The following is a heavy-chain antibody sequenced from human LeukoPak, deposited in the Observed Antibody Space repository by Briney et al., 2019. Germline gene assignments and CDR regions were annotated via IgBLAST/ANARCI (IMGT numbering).Heavy chain of an antibody. CDR2: ISYDGSNK. V-gene: IGHV3-30*04. CDR1: GFTFSSYA. D-gene: IGHD1-26*01. Sequence: GRSLRLSCAASGFTFSSYAMHWVRQAPGKGLEWVAVISYDGSNKYYADSVKGRFTISRDNSKNTLYLQMNSLRAEDTAVYYCARGAPRYSGSYYDYWGQGTLVTVSS. J-gene: IGHJ4*02. CDR3: ARGAPRYSGSYYDY.